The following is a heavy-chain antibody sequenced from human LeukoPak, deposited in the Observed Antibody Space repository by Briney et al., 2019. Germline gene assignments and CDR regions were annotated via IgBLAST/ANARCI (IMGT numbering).Heavy chain of an antibody. D-gene: IGHD3-22*01. J-gene: IGHJ6*03. CDR3: GRGRQDVTMIVVVMSAVSYYLDV. V-gene: IGHV4-34*01. Sequence: SETLSLTCAVYGGSFSGYYWTWIRQTPEKGLEWIGEICPSGSTNYNPSLKSRVTISVDTSKNQFSLELSSVTAGDTAVYYCGRGRQDVTMIVVVMSAVSYYLDVWGKGTTVTVS. CDR1: GGSFSGYY. CDR2: ICPSGST.